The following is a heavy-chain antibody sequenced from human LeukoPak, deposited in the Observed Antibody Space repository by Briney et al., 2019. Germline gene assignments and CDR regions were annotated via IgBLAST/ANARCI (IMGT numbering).Heavy chain of an antibody. V-gene: IGHV4-39*07. CDR3: ARVTNGGSGSYYRGYFDY. CDR1: GGSISSSSYY. D-gene: IGHD1-26*01. Sequence: PSETLSLTCTVSGGSISSSSYYWGWIRQPPGKGLEWIGSIYYSGSTYYNPSLKSRVTISVDTSKNQFSLKLSSVTAADTAVYYCARVTNGGSGSYYRGYFDYWGQGTLVTVSS. J-gene: IGHJ4*02. CDR2: IYYSGST.